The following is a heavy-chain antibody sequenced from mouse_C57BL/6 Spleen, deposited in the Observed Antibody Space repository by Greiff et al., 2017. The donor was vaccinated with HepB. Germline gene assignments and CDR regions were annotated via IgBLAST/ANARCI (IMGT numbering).Heavy chain of an antibody. D-gene: IGHD1-1*01. CDR1: GYTFTSYW. CDR2: IYPGSGST. J-gene: IGHJ3*01. CDR3: ARAGGSSGFAY. Sequence: QVQLQQPGAELVKPGASVKMSCKASGYTFTSYWITWVKQRPGQGLEWIGDIYPGSGSTNYNEKFKSKATLTVDISSSTAYMQLSSLTSEDSAVYYCARAGGSSGFAYWGQGTLVTVSA. V-gene: IGHV1-55*01.